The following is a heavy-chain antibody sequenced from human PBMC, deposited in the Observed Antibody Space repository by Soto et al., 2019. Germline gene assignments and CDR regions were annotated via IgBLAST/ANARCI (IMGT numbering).Heavy chain of an antibody. D-gene: IGHD4-4*01. J-gene: IGHJ4*01. CDR3: ARGSYYSNYPSSRSSLYFDY. CDR2: IIPIFGTA. V-gene: IGHV1-69*01. Sequence: QVQLVQSGAEVQKPGSSVKVSCNASGGTFSSYAISWVRQAPGQGLEWMGGIIPIFGTANYAQKFQGRVTITADESTSTAYMELSSLRSEETAVYYCARGSYYSNYPSSRSSLYFDYWGQGTLVTVSS. CDR1: GGTFSSYA.